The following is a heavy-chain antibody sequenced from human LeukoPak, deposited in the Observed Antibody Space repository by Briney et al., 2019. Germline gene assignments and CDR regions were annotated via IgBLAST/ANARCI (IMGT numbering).Heavy chain of an antibody. V-gene: IGHV1-24*01. Sequence: GASVKVSCKVSGYTLTELSMHWVRQAPGKGLEWMGGFDPEDGETIYAQKSQGRVTMTEDTSTDTAYMELSSLRSEDTAVYYCATAAVHSSVSGYSRAYYFDYWGQGTLVTVSS. D-gene: IGHD3-3*01. CDR3: ATAAVHSSVSGYSRAYYFDY. CDR1: GYTLTELS. CDR2: FDPEDGET. J-gene: IGHJ4*02.